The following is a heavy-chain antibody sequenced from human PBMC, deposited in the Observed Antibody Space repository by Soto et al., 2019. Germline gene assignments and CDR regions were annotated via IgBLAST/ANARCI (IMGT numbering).Heavy chain of an antibody. CDR3: ASGTIYHSYGMDV. CDR1: GGSISGYY. CDR2: MYNTGST. D-gene: IGHD2-2*01. V-gene: IGHV4-59*03. J-gene: IGHJ6*02. Sequence: SETLSLTCTVSGGSISGYYWSWIRQPPGKGLEWIRYMYNTGSTVYNPFFKSRVTISVDTSKNQFSLKMSSVTAADTAVYYCASGTIYHSYGMDVWGQGKMVTVSS.